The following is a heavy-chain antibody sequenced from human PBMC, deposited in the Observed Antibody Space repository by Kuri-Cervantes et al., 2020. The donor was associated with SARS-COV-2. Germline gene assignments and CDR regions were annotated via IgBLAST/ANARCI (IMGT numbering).Heavy chain of an antibody. D-gene: IGHD2-15*01. CDR1: GGSISSGSYY. Sequence: SCTVSGGSISSGSYYWSWIRQPAGKGLEWIGRIYTNGSTNYNPSLKSRVTISVDTSKNQFSLKLSSVTAADTAVCYCASSGHKVAFDIWGQGTMVTVSS. CDR3: ASSGHKVAFDI. CDR2: IYTNGST. V-gene: IGHV4-61*02. J-gene: IGHJ3*02.